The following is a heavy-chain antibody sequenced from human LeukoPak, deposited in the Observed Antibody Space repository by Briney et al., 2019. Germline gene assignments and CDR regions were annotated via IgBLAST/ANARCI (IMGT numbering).Heavy chain of an antibody. CDR2: IYPGDSAT. CDR3: ARRALSSVDLDY. V-gene: IGHV5-51*01. J-gene: IGHJ4*02. Sequence: ASLQISCKGTRSTFTSYWSGSRRQLTGKGLEWIAIIYPGDSATKKSPSVQAQVTITADKSITTPNLQWSSVKASDTAMYYCARRALSSVDLDYWGQGTLVTVSS. CDR1: RSTFTSYW. D-gene: IGHD5/OR15-5a*01.